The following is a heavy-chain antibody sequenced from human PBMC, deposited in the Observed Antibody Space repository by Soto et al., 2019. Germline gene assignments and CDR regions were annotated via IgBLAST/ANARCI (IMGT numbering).Heavy chain of an antibody. CDR1: GYIFTSYW. CDR3: ARRGTYSSGWDY. CDR2: IHGGDSNT. V-gene: IGHV5-51*01. Sequence: GESLKISCKGSGYIFTSYWIGWVRQMPGKGLEWMGIIHGGDSNTRYSPSFEGQVTISTDKSISTAYLQWSSLKASDTAMYYCARRGTYSSGWDYWGQGTLVTVSS. D-gene: IGHD6-19*01. J-gene: IGHJ4*02.